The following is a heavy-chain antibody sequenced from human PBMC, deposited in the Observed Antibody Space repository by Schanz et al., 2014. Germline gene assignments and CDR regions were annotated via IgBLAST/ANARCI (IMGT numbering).Heavy chain of an antibody. CDR3: ARDRRRYCSTASCLHDNWFDP. V-gene: IGHV1-18*01. CDR1: GYTFSNDD. D-gene: IGHD2-2*01. Sequence: QVQLVQSGAELRKPGTSVKVSCKTSGYTFSNDDINWVRQAPGQGLEWMGWISAYTNNTNYAQKVQGRVTMTTDTSTGTAYMELRSLRSDDTAVYYCARDRRRYCSTASCLHDNWFDPWGQGTLVTVSS. J-gene: IGHJ5*02. CDR2: ISAYTNNT.